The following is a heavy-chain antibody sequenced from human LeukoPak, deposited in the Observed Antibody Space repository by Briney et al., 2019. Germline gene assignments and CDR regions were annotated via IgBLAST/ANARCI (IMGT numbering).Heavy chain of an antibody. D-gene: IGHD3-16*02. CDR1: GGSFSGYY. J-gene: IGHJ4*02. Sequence: SETLSLTCAVYGGSFSGYYWSWIRQPPGKGLEWIGEINHSESTNYNPSLKSRVTISVDTSKNQFSLKLSSVTAADTAVYYCASFLAADYDYVWGSYRLDYWGQGTLVTVSS. CDR2: INHSEST. CDR3: ASFLAADYDYVWGSYRLDY. V-gene: IGHV4-34*01.